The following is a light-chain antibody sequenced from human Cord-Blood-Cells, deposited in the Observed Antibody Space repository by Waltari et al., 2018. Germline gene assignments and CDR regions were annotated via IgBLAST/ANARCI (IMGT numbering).Light chain of an antibody. CDR1: QSVLYSSNNQNY. J-gene: IGKJ1*01. V-gene: IGKV4-1*01. CDR2: WAS. Sequence: DIVMTQSPDSLAVSLGERATINCKSSQSVLYSSNNQNYLAWYQQKPGQPPKLLIYWASTRESGVPDRFRGSGSGTDFTLTISSLQAEDVAVYDCQQYYSTPRTFGQGTKVEIK. CDR3: QQYYSTPRT.